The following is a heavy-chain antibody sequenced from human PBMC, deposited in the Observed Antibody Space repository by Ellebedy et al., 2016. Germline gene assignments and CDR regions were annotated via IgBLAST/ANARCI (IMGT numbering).Heavy chain of an antibody. CDR2: IVPLFGTT. Sequence: SVKVSXXASGDTLTSYVVNWVRQAPGEGLEWMGHIVPLFGTTNYAQKFQGRVTITADKSTRTDYMELTSLRSEDTAVYYCARLTDYWGQGTLVTVSS. CDR3: ARLTDY. D-gene: IGHD3-9*01. J-gene: IGHJ4*02. V-gene: IGHV1-69*06. CDR1: GDTLTSYV.